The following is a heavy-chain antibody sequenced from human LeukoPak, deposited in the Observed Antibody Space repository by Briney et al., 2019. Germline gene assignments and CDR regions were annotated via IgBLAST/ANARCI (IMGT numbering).Heavy chain of an antibody. CDR3: ARDGGSTPHYYYYGMDV. J-gene: IGHJ6*02. CDR2: IYYSGST. V-gene: IGHV4-59*01. Sequence: PSETLSLTCTVSGGSISSYYWSWIRQPPGKGLEWIGYIYYSGSTNYNPSLKSRVTISVDTSKNQFSLKLSSVTAADTAVYYCARDGGSTPHYYYYGMDVWGQGTTVTVSS. D-gene: IGHD1-26*01. CDR1: GGSISSYY.